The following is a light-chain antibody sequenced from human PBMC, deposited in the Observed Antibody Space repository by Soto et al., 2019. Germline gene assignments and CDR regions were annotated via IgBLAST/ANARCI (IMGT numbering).Light chain of an antibody. V-gene: IGKV3-20*01. CDR3: QQYGSIPWT. CDR2: DAS. Sequence: IVLTKSPGTLSLSPGERATLSCRATESVVSNYLAWYQLKPGQAPRLLIYDASSRATGIPDRFSGSGSGTDFTLTISRLEPEDFAVYYCQQYGSIPWTSGQGTKVDIK. CDR1: ESVVSNY. J-gene: IGKJ1*01.